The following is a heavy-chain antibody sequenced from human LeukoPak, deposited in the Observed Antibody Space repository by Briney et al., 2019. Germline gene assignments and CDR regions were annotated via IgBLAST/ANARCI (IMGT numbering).Heavy chain of an antibody. D-gene: IGHD3-9*01. CDR3: ARGQEYDILTGYRGYYYYGMDV. J-gene: IGHJ6*02. V-gene: IGHV4-34*01. CDR2: INHSGST. CDR1: GGSFSGYY. Sequence: PSETLSLTCAVYGGSFSGYYWSWIRQPPAKGLEWIGEINHSGSTNYSPSLKSRVTISVDTSKNQFSLKLSSVTAADTAVYYCARGQEYDILTGYRGYYYYGMDVWGQGTTVTVSS.